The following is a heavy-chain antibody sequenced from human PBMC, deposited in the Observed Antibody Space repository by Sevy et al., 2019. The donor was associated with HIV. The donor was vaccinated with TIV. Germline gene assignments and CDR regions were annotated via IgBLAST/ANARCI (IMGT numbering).Heavy chain of an antibody. J-gene: IGHJ6*02. D-gene: IGHD4-4*01. CDR1: GFTFRNYW. CDR3: AINSDYGMDA. CDR2: INQNGTEI. V-gene: IGHV3-7*01. Sequence: GGSLRLSCVVSGFTFRNYWMSWVRQAPGKGLEWVANINQNGTEIYSVDSVKGRFTFSRDNTKNSVYLRMNSLRAEDTAIYYCAINSDYGMDAWGQGTTVTVSS.